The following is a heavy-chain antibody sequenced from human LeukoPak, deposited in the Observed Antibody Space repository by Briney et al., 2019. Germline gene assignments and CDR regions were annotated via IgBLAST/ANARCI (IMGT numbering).Heavy chain of an antibody. CDR3: ARVLPLTIFGVVIREDFDY. J-gene: IGHJ4*02. Sequence: SETLSLTCAVCGYSISSGYYWGWIRQPPGKGLEWIGSIYHSGSTYYNPSLKSRVTISVDTSKNQFSLKLSSVTAADTAVYYCARVLPLTIFGVVIREDFDYWGQGTLVTVSS. CDR2: IYHSGST. V-gene: IGHV4-38-2*01. CDR1: GYSISSGYY. D-gene: IGHD3-3*01.